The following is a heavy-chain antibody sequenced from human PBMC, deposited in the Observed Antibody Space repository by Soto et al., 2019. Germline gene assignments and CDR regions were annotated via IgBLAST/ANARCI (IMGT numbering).Heavy chain of an antibody. D-gene: IGHD3-10*01. V-gene: IGHV3-7*01. CDR1: GFAFNNDW. Sequence: EVQVVESGGDLVQPGGSLTFACAASGFAFNNDWMTWVRQASGKGLEWVASIKEDGTNTYYADSVRGRFTLSRDNTKNSLYLQMNSLSAEDTAVYYCTGGGGIVDNWGQGTPVTVSS. J-gene: IGHJ4*02. CDR2: IKEDGTNT. CDR3: TGGGGIVDN.